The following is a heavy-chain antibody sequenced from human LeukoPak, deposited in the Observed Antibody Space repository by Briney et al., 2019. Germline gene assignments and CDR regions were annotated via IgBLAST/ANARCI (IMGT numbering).Heavy chain of an antibody. V-gene: IGHV1-2*02. CDR1: GFTFIGYY. CDR3: ARDQPALDY. Sequence: GASVKVSCKASGFTFIGYYMHWVRQAPGQGLEWMGWINLNTGDTDYAPKFQGRVTMTRDTSITTAYMELSRLRYDDTAVYYCARDQPALDYWGRETLVTVSS. CDR2: INLNTGDT. J-gene: IGHJ4*02.